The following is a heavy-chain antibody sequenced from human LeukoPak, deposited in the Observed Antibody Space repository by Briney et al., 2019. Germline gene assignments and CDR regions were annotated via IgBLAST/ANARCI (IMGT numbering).Heavy chain of an antibody. CDR2: INAGNGNT. CDR1: GYTFTNYA. CDR3: ARGEMATISWFDP. Sequence: GASVKVSCKASGYTFTNYAVNWVRQAPGQRLEWMGWINAGNGNTKYSQKFQGRVTITRDTSASTAYMELSSLRSEDTAVYYCARGEMATISWFDPWGQGTLVTVSS. V-gene: IGHV1-3*01. D-gene: IGHD5-24*01. J-gene: IGHJ5*02.